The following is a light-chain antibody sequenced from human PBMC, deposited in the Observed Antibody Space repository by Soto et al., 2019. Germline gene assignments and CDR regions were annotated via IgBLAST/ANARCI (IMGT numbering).Light chain of an antibody. J-gene: IGKJ1*01. Sequence: EIVMTQSPATLSVSPGERATLSCRASQSVSSNLAWYQQKPGQAPRSLIYGASTRATVIPARFSGSGSGTEFTLTISSLQSEDFAVYYCQQYNNWPRTFGQGTKVEIK. CDR1: QSVSSN. CDR2: GAS. CDR3: QQYNNWPRT. V-gene: IGKV3-15*01.